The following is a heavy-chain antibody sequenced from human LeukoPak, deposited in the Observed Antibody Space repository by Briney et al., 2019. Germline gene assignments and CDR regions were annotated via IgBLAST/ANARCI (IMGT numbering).Heavy chain of an antibody. V-gene: IGHV3-66*01. CDR2: IYSGGTT. CDR1: LFTGSTIY. Sequence: GGSVCLKGSASLFTGSTIYLWRESQSPGKGLEGVSFIYSGGTTYYADSVKGRFTISRDNSKNTMFLEMNSLKGEATAIYYFARGGESLHLVLCGEGTLGSVSS. J-gene: IGHJ4*02. CDR3: ARGGESLHLVL.